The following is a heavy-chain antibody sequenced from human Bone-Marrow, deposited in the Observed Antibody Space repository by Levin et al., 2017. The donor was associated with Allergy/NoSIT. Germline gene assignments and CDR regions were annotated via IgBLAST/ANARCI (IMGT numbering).Heavy chain of an antibody. D-gene: IGHD6-13*01. CDR2: IWYDGSNK. CDR1: GFTFSSYG. CDR3: ARDPYPGIAGLGWFDP. Sequence: PGGSLRLSCAASGFTFSSYGMHWVRQAPGKGLEWVAVIWYDGSNKYYADSVKGRFTISRDNSKNTLYLQMNSLRAEDTAVYYRARDPYPGIAGLGWFDPWGQGTLVTVSS. J-gene: IGHJ5*02. V-gene: IGHV3-33*01.